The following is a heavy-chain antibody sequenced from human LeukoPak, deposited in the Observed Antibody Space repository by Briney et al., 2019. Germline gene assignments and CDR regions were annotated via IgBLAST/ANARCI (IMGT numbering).Heavy chain of an antibody. J-gene: IGHJ3*02. V-gene: IGHV1-46*01. CDR3: ARHTTGYNSPRDSFNI. CDR1: GYTFTNYY. D-gene: IGHD1-1*01. CDR2: ISPSGAST. Sequence: SVKVSCKASGYTFTNYYMHWVRQAPGQGLEWMGMISPSGASTSYAQKFQGRVTMTRDVSTSTVYMELSSLRSEDTAVYYCARHTTGYNSPRDSFNIWGQGTMVTVSS.